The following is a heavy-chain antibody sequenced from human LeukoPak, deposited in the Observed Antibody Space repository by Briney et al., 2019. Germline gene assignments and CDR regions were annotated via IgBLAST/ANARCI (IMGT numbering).Heavy chain of an antibody. CDR3: AKPRDVRYDFWSGYYGFDY. Sequence: GGSLRLSRAASGFTFSSYAMSWVRQAPGKGLEWVSAISGSGGSTYYADSVKGRFTISRDNSKNTLYLQTNSLRAEDTAVCYCAKPRDVRYDFWSGYYGFDYWGQGTLVTVSS. CDR1: GFTFSSYA. D-gene: IGHD3-3*01. J-gene: IGHJ4*02. V-gene: IGHV3-23*01. CDR2: ISGSGGST.